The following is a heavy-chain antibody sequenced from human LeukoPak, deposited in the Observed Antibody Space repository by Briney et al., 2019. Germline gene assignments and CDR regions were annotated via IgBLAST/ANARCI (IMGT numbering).Heavy chain of an antibody. J-gene: IGHJ4*02. Sequence: SQTLSLTCTVSGASVSSGDFYWSWIRQPPGKGLEWIGYIYHTGSTYYNPSLNGRATVSVDRSKNQFSLKLTSATVADTAVYFCANDRGGSYYLAVDNWGQGTRVTVSS. CDR2: IYHTGST. D-gene: IGHD1-26*01. CDR3: ANDRGGSYYLAVDN. V-gene: IGHV4-30-2*01. CDR1: GASVSSGDFY.